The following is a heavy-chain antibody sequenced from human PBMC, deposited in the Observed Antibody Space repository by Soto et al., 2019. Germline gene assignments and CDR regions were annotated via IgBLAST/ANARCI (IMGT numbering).Heavy chain of an antibody. CDR1: GYTFTSYG. Sequence: GASVKVSCKASGYTFTSYGISWVRQAPGQGLERMGWISAYNGNTNYAQKLQGRVTMTTDTSTSTAYMELRSLRSDDTAVYYCARDRVFRGPGYFDYWGQGTLVTVSS. V-gene: IGHV1-18*04. J-gene: IGHJ4*02. CDR3: ARDRVFRGPGYFDY. CDR2: ISAYNGNT. D-gene: IGHD3-10*01.